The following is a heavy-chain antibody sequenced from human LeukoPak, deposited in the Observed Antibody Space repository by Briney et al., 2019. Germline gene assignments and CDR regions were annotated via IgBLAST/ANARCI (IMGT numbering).Heavy chain of an antibody. CDR2: IYSGGTT. CDR3: AKATRGEKILTGFSPFDY. D-gene: IGHD3-9*01. V-gene: IGHV3-53*01. CDR1: GFTVSSNY. J-gene: IGHJ4*02. Sequence: GGSLRLSCAASGFTVSSNYMNWVRQAPGKGLEWVSIIYSGGTTYYADSVKGRFTISRDNSKNTLYLQMNSLRAEDTAVYYCAKATRGEKILTGFSPFDYWGQGTLVTVSS.